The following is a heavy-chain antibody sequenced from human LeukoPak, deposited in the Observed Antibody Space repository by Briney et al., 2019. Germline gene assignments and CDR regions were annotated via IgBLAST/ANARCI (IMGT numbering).Heavy chain of an antibody. CDR3: ARAECASCYLVDF. D-gene: IGHD2-2*01. V-gene: IGHV1-3*01. J-gene: IGHJ4*02. CDR1: GYTFTNHA. Sequence: ASVKVSCKASGYTFTNHAIRWVRQAPGQRLEWMGWINAGNGYTEYPQNFRDRVTITRDTSANTVYMELSSLRSEDTAVYFCARAECASCYLVDFWGQGTLITVSS. CDR2: INAGNGYT.